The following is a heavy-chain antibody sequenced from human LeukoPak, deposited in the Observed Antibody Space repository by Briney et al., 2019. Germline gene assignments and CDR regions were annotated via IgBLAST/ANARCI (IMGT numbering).Heavy chain of an antibody. Sequence: PGGSLRLSCAASGFTFSSYWMSLVRQAPGKGLEWVANIKRDGSEKYHVDSVKGRFTISRGNAKNSLYLQMNSLRDEDTAVYYCAREGYISGYGVIDYWGQGTLVTVSS. V-gene: IGHV3-7*01. D-gene: IGHD5-18*01. J-gene: IGHJ4*02. CDR3: AREGYISGYGVIDY. CDR1: GFTFSSYW. CDR2: IKRDGSEK.